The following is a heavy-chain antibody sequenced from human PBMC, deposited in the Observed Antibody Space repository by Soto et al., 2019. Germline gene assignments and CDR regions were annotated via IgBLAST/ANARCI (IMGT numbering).Heavy chain of an antibody. Sequence: PSETLSLTCTVSGGSISSYYWSWIRQPPGKGLEWIGYIYYSGSTNYNPSLKSRVTISVDTSKNQFSLKLSSVTAADTAVYYCARQGIYDFWSGYSGPSPSWFDPWGQGTLVTVSS. CDR3: ARQGIYDFWSGYSGPSPSWFDP. V-gene: IGHV4-59*08. D-gene: IGHD3-3*01. CDR1: GGSISSYY. CDR2: IYYSGST. J-gene: IGHJ5*02.